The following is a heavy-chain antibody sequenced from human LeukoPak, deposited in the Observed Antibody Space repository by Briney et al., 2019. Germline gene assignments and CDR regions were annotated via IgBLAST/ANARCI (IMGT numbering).Heavy chain of an antibody. D-gene: IGHD2-15*01. V-gene: IGHV4-31*03. J-gene: IGHJ4*02. CDR1: GISITNGGYY. CDR2: VYHSGST. Sequence: PSETLSLTCSVSGISITNGGYYWSWIRQPPGKGLEWIGYVYHSGSTYYNPSLKSRLAISVDTSKNQFSLNLSSVTAADTAVYYCATLNTGRRSDGNCYSGVNFWGQGTLATISS. CDR3: ATLNTGRRSDGNCYSGVNF.